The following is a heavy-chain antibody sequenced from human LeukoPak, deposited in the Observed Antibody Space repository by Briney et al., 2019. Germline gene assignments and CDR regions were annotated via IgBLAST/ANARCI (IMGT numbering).Heavy chain of an antibody. CDR2: IYPGDSDT. CDR3: ARRLSGWYAPFDY. CDR1: GYSFTSYW. V-gene: IGHV5-51*01. J-gene: IGHJ4*02. Sequence: LGESLKISCKGSGYSFTSYWIGWVRQVREKGLEWMGIIYPGDSDTRYSPSFQGNVTISAAKSMRPAYLQSRTLKASDPDTYSCARRLSGWYAPFDYWGQGTLVTVSS. D-gene: IGHD6-19*01.